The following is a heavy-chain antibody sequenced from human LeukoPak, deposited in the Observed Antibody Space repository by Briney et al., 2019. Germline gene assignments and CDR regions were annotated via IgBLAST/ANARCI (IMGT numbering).Heavy chain of an antibody. CDR2: IYSGGST. V-gene: IGHV3-23*03. CDR3: AGGGGDGYNPFDY. CDR1: GFTFSSYA. Sequence: GGSLRLSCAASGFTFSSYAMSWVRQAPGKGLEWVSVIYSGGSTYYADSVKGRFTISRDNSKNTLYLQMNSLRAEDTAVYYCAGGGGDGYNPFDYWGQGTLVTVSS. J-gene: IGHJ4*02. D-gene: IGHD5-24*01.